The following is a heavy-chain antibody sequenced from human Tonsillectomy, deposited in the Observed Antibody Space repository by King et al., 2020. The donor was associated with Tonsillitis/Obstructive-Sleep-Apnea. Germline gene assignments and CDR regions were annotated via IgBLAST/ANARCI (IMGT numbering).Heavy chain of an antibody. Sequence: VQLQQWGAGLLKPSETLSLTCAVYGGSFSGYYWSWIRQPPGKGLEWIGEINHSGSTNYNPSLKSRVTISVDTSKNQFSLKLSSVTAADTAVYYCGREDVVVVVGWFDPWGQGTLVTVSS. D-gene: IGHD2-15*01. CDR2: INHSGST. J-gene: IGHJ5*02. CDR1: GGSFSGYY. V-gene: IGHV4-34*01. CDR3: GREDVVVVVGWFDP.